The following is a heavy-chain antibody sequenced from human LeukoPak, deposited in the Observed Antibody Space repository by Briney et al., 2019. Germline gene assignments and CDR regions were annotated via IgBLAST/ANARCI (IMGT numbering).Heavy chain of an antibody. CDR2: IWYDGSNK. J-gene: IGHJ6*02. CDR3: AREQGYSSSWYVPSYYYYYGMDV. D-gene: IGHD6-13*01. V-gene: IGHV3-33*01. Sequence: PGGSLRLSGAASGFTFSSYGMHWDRQAPGKGLEWVEVIWYDGSNKYYADSVKVRFTIYRDNSKNTLYLQMNSLRAEDTAVYYCAREQGYSSSWYVPSYYYYYGMDVWGQGTTVTVSS. CDR1: GFTFSSYG.